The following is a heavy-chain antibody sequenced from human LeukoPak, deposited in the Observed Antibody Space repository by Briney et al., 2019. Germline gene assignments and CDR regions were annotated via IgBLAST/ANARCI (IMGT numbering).Heavy chain of an antibody. CDR3: ARDTAVGDNWFDP. Sequence: ASVKVSCKASGYTFTGYYMHWVRQAPGQGLEWMGWINPNSGGTNYAQKFQGRVTMTRDTSISTAYMELSRLRSDDTAVYYCARDTAVGDNWFDPWGQGTLVTVSS. J-gene: IGHJ5*02. CDR2: INPNSGGT. CDR1: GYTFTGYY. V-gene: IGHV1-2*02. D-gene: IGHD2-15*01.